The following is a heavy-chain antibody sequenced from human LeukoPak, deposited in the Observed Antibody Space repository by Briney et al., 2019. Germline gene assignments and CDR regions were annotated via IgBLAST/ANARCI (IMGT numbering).Heavy chain of an antibody. Sequence: PSETLSLTCTVSGGPISSYYWSWIRQPPGKGLEWIGYIYYSGSTNYNPSLKSRVTISVDTSKNQFSLKLSSVTAADTAVYYCARQGIVGASDYWGQGTLVTVSS. CDR1: GGPISSYY. CDR2: IYYSGST. V-gene: IGHV4-59*08. J-gene: IGHJ4*02. D-gene: IGHD1-26*01. CDR3: ARQGIVGASDY.